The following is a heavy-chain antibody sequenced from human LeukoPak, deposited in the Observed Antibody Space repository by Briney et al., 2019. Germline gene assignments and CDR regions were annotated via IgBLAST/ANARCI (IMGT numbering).Heavy chain of an antibody. CDR2: ISSSSSTI. CDR3: ARLEASGYSYGYDY. CDR1: GFTFSSYG. V-gene: IGHV3-48*01. D-gene: IGHD5-18*01. Sequence: PGGSLRLSCAASGFTFSSYGMHWVRQAPGKGLEWVSYISSSSSTIYYADSVKGRFTISRDNAKNSLYLQMNSLRAEDTAVYYCARLEASGYSYGYDYWGQGTLVTVSS. J-gene: IGHJ4*02.